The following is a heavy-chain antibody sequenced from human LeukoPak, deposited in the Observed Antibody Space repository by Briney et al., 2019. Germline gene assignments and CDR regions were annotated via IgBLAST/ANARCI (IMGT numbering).Heavy chain of an antibody. Sequence: PGESLKISCKGSGYSFTSYWIGWVRQLPGKGLEWMGIIYPGDSDTRYSPSFQGQVTISADKSISTAYLQWSSLKASDTAMYYCARGYDFWSGFSRMDVWGQGTTVTVSS. CDR1: GYSFTSYW. V-gene: IGHV5-51*01. D-gene: IGHD3-3*01. CDR2: IYPGDSDT. J-gene: IGHJ6*02. CDR3: ARGYDFWSGFSRMDV.